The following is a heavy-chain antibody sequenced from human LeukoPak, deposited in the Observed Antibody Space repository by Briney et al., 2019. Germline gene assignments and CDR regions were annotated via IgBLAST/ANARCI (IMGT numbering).Heavy chain of an antibody. Sequence: GGSLRLSCAAYGFTFSSYGIHWVRQAPGKGLEWVAFIGYDRNSKHYADSVKGRFTISGDNSKNTLSLQMNSLRTEDTAVYYCAKNRRASGDYAGAFDYWGQGTLVTVSS. CDR2: IGYDRNSK. CDR1: GFTFSSYG. V-gene: IGHV3-30*02. J-gene: IGHJ4*02. D-gene: IGHD4-17*01. CDR3: AKNRRASGDYAGAFDY.